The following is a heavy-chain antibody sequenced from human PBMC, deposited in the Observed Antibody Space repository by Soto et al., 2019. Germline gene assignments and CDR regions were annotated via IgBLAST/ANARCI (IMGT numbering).Heavy chain of an antibody. CDR1: GYPFSSYD. J-gene: IGHJ4*02. D-gene: IGHD2-15*01. Sequence: QVHLVQSGGEVRKPGASVRVSCKTSGYPFSSYDISWVRQAPGQGLEWMGWINPHNGDTNYTQTFLDRVTMTKDTSTTTVYMELRSLKSDDPAVYFCARDPVGGHFDYWGQGTLVSVSS. CDR3: ARDPVGGHFDY. CDR2: INPHNGDT. V-gene: IGHV1-18*04.